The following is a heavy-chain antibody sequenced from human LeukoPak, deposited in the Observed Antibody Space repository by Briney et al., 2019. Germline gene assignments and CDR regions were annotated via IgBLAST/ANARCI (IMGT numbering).Heavy chain of an antibody. Sequence: GGSLRLSCAASGFNVISNYMSWVRQAPGKELEWVSVIYSGGSTYYAASVKGRFTISRDRTKNMLYLQMNNLRAEDTATYYCAIIHSYGHAWGQGTLVTVSS. V-gene: IGHV3-66*01. D-gene: IGHD3-10*01. J-gene: IGHJ5*02. CDR1: GFNVISNY. CDR3: AIIHSYGHA. CDR2: IYSGGST.